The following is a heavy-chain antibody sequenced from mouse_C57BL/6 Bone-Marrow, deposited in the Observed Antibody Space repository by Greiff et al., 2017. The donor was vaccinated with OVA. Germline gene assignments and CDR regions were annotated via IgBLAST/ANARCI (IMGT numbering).Heavy chain of an antibody. Sequence: VQLQQSGTVLARPGASVKMSCKTSGYTFTSYWMHWVNQRPGQGLEWIWAIYPGNSVTISTQKFKGKAKLTAVTSASTAYMELSSLTNENSAVYYCTEVEITTYFDYWGQGTTLTVSS. D-gene: IGHD1-1*01. CDR1: GYTFTSYW. J-gene: IGHJ2*01. V-gene: IGHV1-5*01. CDR2: IYPGNSVT. CDR3: TEVEITTYFDY.